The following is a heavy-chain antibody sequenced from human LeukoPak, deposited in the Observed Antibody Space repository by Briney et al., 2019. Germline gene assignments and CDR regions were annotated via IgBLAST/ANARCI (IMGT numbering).Heavy chain of an antibody. CDR2: IIPIFGTA. V-gene: IGHV1-69*13. CDR3: ARDTLGYVNWFDP. Sequence: EASVKVSCKASGGTFSSYAISWVRQAPGQGLEWMGGIIPIFGTANYAQKFQGRVTVTADESTSTAYMELSSLRSEDTAVYYCARDTLGYVNWFDPWGQGTLVTVSS. CDR1: GGTFSSYA. J-gene: IGHJ5*02. D-gene: IGHD2-15*01.